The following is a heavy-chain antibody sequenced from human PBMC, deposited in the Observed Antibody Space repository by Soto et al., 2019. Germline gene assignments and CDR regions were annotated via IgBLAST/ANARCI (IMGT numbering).Heavy chain of an antibody. CDR3: ARSVAP. CDR2: IHNSGST. V-gene: IGHV4-31*03. J-gene: IGHJ5*02. CDR1: GGSISSGGYY. D-gene: IGHD2-21*01. Sequence: QVQLQASRPGLVKPSQTLSLTCTVSGGSISSGGYYWSWIRQHPGKGLEWIGYIHNSGSTYYNTSLKGRGTIPVDTSKTQFALKLSSVTAAGRAGYYCARSVAPWGEGTLVTVSS.